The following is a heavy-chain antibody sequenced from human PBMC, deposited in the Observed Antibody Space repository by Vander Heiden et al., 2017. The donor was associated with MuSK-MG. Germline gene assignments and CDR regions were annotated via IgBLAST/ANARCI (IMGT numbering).Heavy chain of an antibody. Sequence: EVQLVESGGGLVQPGGSLRLSCAASGFTFSSYWMSWVRQAPGKGLEWVANIKQDGSEKYYVDSGKGRFTISRDNAKNSLYMQMNRLRAEETAVYYCARDPRSGYSSSWFDYWGQGTLVTVYS. CDR3: ARDPRSGYSSSWFDY. CDR2: IKQDGSEK. CDR1: GFTFSSYW. D-gene: IGHD6-13*01. J-gene: IGHJ4*02. V-gene: IGHV3-7*01.